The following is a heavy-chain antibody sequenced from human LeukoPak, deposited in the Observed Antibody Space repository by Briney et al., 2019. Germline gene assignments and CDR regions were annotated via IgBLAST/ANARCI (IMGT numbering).Heavy chain of an antibody. V-gene: IGHV3-48*03. Sequence: GGSLRLSCAASGFTFSSYEMNWVRQAPGKGLEWVSYISSSGNTIYHADSVRGRFTISRDNAKNSLYLQMNSLRAEDTAVYYCARALWRTVVTAFGYWGQGTLVTVSS. CDR2: ISSSGNTI. CDR1: GFTFSSYE. J-gene: IGHJ4*02. CDR3: ARALWRTVVTAFGY. D-gene: IGHD4-23*01.